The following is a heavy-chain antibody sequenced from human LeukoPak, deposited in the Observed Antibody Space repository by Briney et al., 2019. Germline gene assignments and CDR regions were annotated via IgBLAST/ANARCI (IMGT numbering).Heavy chain of an antibody. V-gene: IGHV4-38-2*01. CDR3: ARPGSYYSDAFDI. CDR2: IYHSGST. Sequence: SETLSLTCAVSGYSISSGYYWGWIRQPPGKGLEWIGSIYHSGSTYYNPSLKSRVTISVDTSKNQFSLKLSSVTAADTAVYYCARPGSYYSDAFDIWGQGTIVTVSS. CDR1: GYSISSGYY. J-gene: IGHJ3*02. D-gene: IGHD1-26*01.